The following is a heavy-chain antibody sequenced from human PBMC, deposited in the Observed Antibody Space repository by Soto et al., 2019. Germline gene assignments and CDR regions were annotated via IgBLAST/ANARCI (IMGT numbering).Heavy chain of an antibody. CDR3: ARGRRDLGDSSGWYVNY. CDR1: GYTFTSYD. J-gene: IGHJ4*01. Sequence: VASVKVSCKASGYTFTSYDINWVRQDTGQGLEWMGWMNPNSGNTGYAQKFQGRVTMTRNTSTSTAYMELSSLTSEDTAVYYCARGRRDLGDSSGWYVNYWG. D-gene: IGHD6-19*01. CDR2: MNPNSGNT. V-gene: IGHV1-8*01.